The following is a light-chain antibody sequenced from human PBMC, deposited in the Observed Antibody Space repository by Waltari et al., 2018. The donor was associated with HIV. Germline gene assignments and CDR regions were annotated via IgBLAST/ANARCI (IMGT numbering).Light chain of an antibody. CDR2: AVT. J-gene: IGLJ3*02. CDR1: SSDIGGPYS. V-gene: IGLV2-14*01. Sequence: QSALTQPASVSGSPGQSITISCTGPSSDIGGPYSVSWYQQLPGKAPKLMIYAVTYRPSRVSNRFSGSKSGNTASLTISGLQGEDEADYYCLSYTITNTLVFGGGTKLTVL. CDR3: LSYTITNTLV.